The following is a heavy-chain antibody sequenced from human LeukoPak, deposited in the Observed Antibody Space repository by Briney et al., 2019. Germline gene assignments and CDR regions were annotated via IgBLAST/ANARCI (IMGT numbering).Heavy chain of an antibody. J-gene: IGHJ4*02. CDR3: ASLPTVYSRGYLAL. CDR2: IYYSGNT. D-gene: IGHD3-22*01. V-gene: IGHV4-39*07. Sequence: SETLSLTCTVSGDSISSSKKYWGWVRQPPGKGLEWIGSIYYSGNTYYNPSLKSRVTISLDTSRNQFSLRLSSVTAADTAVYYCASLPTVYSRGYLALWGQGTLVTVSS. CDR1: GDSISSSKKY.